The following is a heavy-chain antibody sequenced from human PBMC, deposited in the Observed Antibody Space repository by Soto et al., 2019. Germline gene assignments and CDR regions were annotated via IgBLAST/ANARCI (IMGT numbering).Heavy chain of an antibody. CDR1: GGSISSYY. D-gene: IGHD5-12*01. CDR2: IFYSGST. CDR3: ASQGRDGYNYVNYFAF. J-gene: IGHJ4*02. V-gene: IGHV4-59*08. Sequence: SETLSLTCTVSGGSISSYYWSWIRQPPGKGLEWIGYIFYSGSTSYNPSLKSRVSISVDTSKNQFSLKLSSVTAADTAVYYCASQGRDGYNYVNYFAFWGQGTLVTVSS.